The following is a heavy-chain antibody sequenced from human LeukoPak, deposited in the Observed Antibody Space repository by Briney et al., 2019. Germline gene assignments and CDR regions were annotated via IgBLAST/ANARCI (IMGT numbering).Heavy chain of an antibody. D-gene: IGHD2-15*01. V-gene: IGHV4-39*01. Sequence: SETLSLTCTVSGGSISSSSYYWGWIRQPPGKGLEWIGSIYYSGSTYYNPSLKSRVTMSVDTSKNQFSLKLSSVTAADTAVYYCARHPYCSGGSCYYVVWFDPWGQGTLVTVSS. CDR3: ARHPYCSGGSCYYVVWFDP. CDR1: GGSISSSSYY. CDR2: IYYSGST. J-gene: IGHJ5*02.